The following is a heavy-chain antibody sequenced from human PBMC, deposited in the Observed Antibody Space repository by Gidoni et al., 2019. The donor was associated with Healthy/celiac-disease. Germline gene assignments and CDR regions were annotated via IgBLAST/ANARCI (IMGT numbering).Heavy chain of an antibody. V-gene: IGHV3-30*01. J-gene: IGHJ4*02. D-gene: IGHD3-22*01. CDR3: ARETKTFTMIVVAQPGY. CDR1: GFTFSSYA. CDR2: ISYDGSNK. Sequence: QVQLVESGGGVVQPGRSLRLSCAASGFTFSSYAMHWVRQAPGKGLEWVAVISYDGSNKYYADSVKGRFTISRDKSKNTLYLQMNSLRAEDTAVYYCARETKTFTMIVVAQPGYWGQGTLVTVSS.